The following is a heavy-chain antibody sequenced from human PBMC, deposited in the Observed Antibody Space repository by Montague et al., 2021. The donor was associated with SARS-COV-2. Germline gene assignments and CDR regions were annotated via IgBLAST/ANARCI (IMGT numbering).Heavy chain of an antibody. CDR1: GFTFSSYE. CDR3: ASRAPTRIVLMVYAIGGYFDY. CDR2: ISSTGSTI. V-gene: IGHV3-48*03. Sequence: SLRLSCAASGFTFSSYEMNWVRQAPGKGLEWVSYISSTGSTIFYADSVKGRFTISRDNAKNSLHLQMNSLRAEDAAVYYCASRAPTRIVLMVYAIGGYFDYWGQGTLVTVSS. J-gene: IGHJ4*02. D-gene: IGHD2-8*01.